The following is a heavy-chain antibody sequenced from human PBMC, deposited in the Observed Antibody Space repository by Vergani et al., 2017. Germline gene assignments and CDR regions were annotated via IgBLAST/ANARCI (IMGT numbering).Heavy chain of an antibody. Sequence: QVQLVQSGAEVKKPGSSVKVSCKASGGTFSSYAISWVRLAPGQGLEWMGGIIPIFGTANYAQKFQGRVTITADESTSTAYMELSSLRSEDTAVYYCARRIAVAGTDYYYGMDVWGQGTTVTVSS. CDR1: GGTFSSYA. D-gene: IGHD6-19*01. V-gene: IGHV1-69*01. CDR2: IIPIFGTA. J-gene: IGHJ6*02. CDR3: ARRIAVAGTDYYYGMDV.